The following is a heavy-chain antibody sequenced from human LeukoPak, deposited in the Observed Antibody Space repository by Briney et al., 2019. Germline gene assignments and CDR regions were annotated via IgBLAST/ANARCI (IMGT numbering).Heavy chain of an antibody. Sequence: SETLSLTCSVSGYSISSAYYWGWIRQPPGKGLEWIGSISHSAVTYYNPSLPSRVTISLDTSKNQLSLKLTSVTAADTAVYYCGREGKLNYGILVSWGQGTLVTVSS. J-gene: IGHJ5*02. V-gene: IGHV4-38-2*02. CDR3: GREGKLNYGILVS. CDR2: ISHSAVT. D-gene: IGHD2-15*01. CDR1: GYSISSAYY.